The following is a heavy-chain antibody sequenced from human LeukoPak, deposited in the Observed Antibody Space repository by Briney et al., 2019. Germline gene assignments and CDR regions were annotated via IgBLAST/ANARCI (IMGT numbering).Heavy chain of an antibody. CDR1: GFTFSSYS. V-gene: IGHV3-21*04. D-gene: IGHD3-10*01. Sequence: GGSLRLSCAASGFTFSSYSMNWVRQAPGKGLEWVSSISSSSSYIYYADSVKGRFTISRDNAKNSLYLQMNSLRAEDTAAYYCAKDAVRGSGRINWFDTWGQGTVVTVSS. CDR3: AKDAVRGSGRINWFDT. J-gene: IGHJ5*02. CDR2: ISSSSSYI.